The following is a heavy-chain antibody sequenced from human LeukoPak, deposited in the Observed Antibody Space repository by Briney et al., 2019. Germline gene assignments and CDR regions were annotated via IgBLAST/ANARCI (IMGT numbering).Heavy chain of an antibody. CDR1: GYTFTSYD. Sequence: ASVKVSCKASGYTFTSYDINWVRQATGQGLEWMGWMNPNSGNTGYAQKFQGRVTITRNTSISTAYMELSSLRSEDTAVYYCARRIVVMVYGVLYNWFDPWGQGTLVTVSS. J-gene: IGHJ5*02. CDR3: ARRIVVMVYGVLYNWFDP. D-gene: IGHD2-8*01. V-gene: IGHV1-8*03. CDR2: MNPNSGNT.